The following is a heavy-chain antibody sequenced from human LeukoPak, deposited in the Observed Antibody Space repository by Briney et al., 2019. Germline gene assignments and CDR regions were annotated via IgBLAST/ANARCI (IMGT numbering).Heavy chain of an antibody. J-gene: IGHJ4*02. CDR2: IYSGGST. CDR1: GFTVRSNY. D-gene: IGHD6-25*01. V-gene: IGHV3-66*01. CDR3: ARGGPLSAGYFDC. Sequence: GGSLRLSCAASGFTVRSNYMSWVRQAPGKGLEWVSVIYSGGSTYYADSVKGRFTISRDNSKNTLYLQMNSLRAEDTAVYYCARGGPLSAGYFDCWGQGTLVTVSS.